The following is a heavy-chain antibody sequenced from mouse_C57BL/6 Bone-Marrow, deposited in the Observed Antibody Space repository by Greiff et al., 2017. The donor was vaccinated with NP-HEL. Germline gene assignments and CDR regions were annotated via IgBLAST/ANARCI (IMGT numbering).Heavy chain of an antibody. D-gene: IGHD2-3*01. CDR1: GFTFSDYG. CDR3: ARGGYYGLWFYAKDY. CDR2: ISSGSSTI. Sequence: EVQLVESGGGLVKPGGSLKLSCAASGFTFSDYGMHWVRQAPEKGLEWVAYISSGSSTIYYADTVKGRFTISRDNAKNTLFLQMTSLRSEDTAMYYCARGGYYGLWFYAKDYWGQGTSVTVSS. V-gene: IGHV5-17*01. J-gene: IGHJ4*01.